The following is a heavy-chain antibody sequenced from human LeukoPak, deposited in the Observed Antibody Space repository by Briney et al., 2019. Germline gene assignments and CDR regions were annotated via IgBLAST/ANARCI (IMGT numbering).Heavy chain of an antibody. J-gene: IGHJ5*02. CDR1: GFTFSSYA. CDR2: ISGSGANT. D-gene: IGHD3-22*01. CDR3: AKDISVYDTSGYYYDH. V-gene: IGHV3-23*01. Sequence: GSLRLSCAASGFTFSSYAMSWVRQAPGKGLEWVSAISGSGANTSYAGSVKGRFTISRDISKNTLYLQMNSLTVEDTAMYYCAKDISVYDTSGYYYDHWGQGTLVTASS.